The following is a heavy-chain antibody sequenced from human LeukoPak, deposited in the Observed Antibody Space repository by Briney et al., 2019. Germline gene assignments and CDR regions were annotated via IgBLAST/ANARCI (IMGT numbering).Heavy chain of an antibody. Sequence: GGSLRLSCAASGFTFSDHYMDWVRQAPGKGLEWVGRTRNKANSYTTEYAASVKGRFTISRDDSKNSLYLQMNSLKTEDTAVYYCARKGPGGAFDIWSQGTMVTVSS. CDR2: TRNKANSYTT. CDR3: ARKGPGGAFDI. CDR1: GFTFSDHY. V-gene: IGHV3-72*01. J-gene: IGHJ3*02. D-gene: IGHD1-14*01.